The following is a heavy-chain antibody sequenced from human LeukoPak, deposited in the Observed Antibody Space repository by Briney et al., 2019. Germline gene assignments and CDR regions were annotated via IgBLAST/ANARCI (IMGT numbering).Heavy chain of an antibody. CDR3: ARDDVAWNDVHWFDP. V-gene: IGHV3-21*01. CDR2: ISSTGSSI. Sequence: GGSLRLSCAASGFTFSYYTMSWVRQAPGKGLEWVSSISSTGSSIYYADSVKGRFTISRENAKNSLYLQMSSLRVEDTAVYYCARDDVAWNDVHWFDPWGQGTLVTVSS. J-gene: IGHJ5*02. CDR1: GFTFSYYT. D-gene: IGHD1-1*01.